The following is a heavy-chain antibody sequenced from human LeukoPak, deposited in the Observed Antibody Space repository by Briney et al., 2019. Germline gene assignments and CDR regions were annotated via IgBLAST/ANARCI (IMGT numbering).Heavy chain of an antibody. D-gene: IGHD3-10*01. V-gene: IGHV3-9*03. CDR1: GFTFDDYA. J-gene: IGHJ4*02. CDR2: ISWNSGSI. Sequence: GGSLRLSCAASGFTFDDYAMHWVRQAPGKGLEWVSGISWNSGSIGYADSVKGRFTISRHNAKNSLYLQMNSLRAEDMALYYCAKAPGPLWESGYFDYWGQGTLVTVSS. CDR3: AKAPGPLWESGYFDY.